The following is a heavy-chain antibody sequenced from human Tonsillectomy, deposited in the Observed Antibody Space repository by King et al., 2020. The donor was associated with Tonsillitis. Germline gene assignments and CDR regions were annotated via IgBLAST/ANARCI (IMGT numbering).Heavy chain of an antibody. J-gene: IGHJ2*01. CDR3: AKDGICLSDWYFDL. V-gene: IGHV3-30*18. CDR2: ISYEASYE. D-gene: IGHD3-16*02. Sequence: VQLVESGGGVVQPGRSLRLSCAASGFTFSNYGMHWVRQAPGKGLEWVALISYEASYENYADSVKGRFAISRDNSKNTLYVEMNSLRVEDRAVYYCAKDGICLSDWYFDLWGRGTLVTVSS. CDR1: GFTFSNYG.